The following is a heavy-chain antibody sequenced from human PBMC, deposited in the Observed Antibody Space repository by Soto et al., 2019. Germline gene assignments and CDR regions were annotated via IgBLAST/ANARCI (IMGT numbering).Heavy chain of an antibody. CDR3: AKDWDYGDYFDY. CDR2: ISGSGDST. V-gene: IGHV3-23*01. D-gene: IGHD4-17*01. J-gene: IGHJ4*02. CDR1: GFTFSSYV. Sequence: VQLLESGGGFIQPGGSLRLSCAASGFTFSSYVMSWVRQAPGKGLEWVSAISGSGDSTYHADSVKGRFTISRDNSRNTLYLQMNSLRAEDTAVYYCAKDWDYGDYFDYWGQGTLVTVSS.